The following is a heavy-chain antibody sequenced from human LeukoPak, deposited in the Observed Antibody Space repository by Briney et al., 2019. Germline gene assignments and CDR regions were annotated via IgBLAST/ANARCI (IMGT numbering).Heavy chain of an antibody. CDR1: GGSISSYY. D-gene: IGHD3-3*01. V-gene: IGHV4-59*08. CDR2: IYYSGST. Sequence: SETLSLTCTASGGSISSYYWSWIRQPPGKGLEWIGYIYYSGSTNYNPSLKSRVTISVDTSKNQFSLKLSSVTAADTAVYYCARHQYYDFWSGYIDYWGQGTLVNVSS. J-gene: IGHJ4*02. CDR3: ARHQYYDFWSGYIDY.